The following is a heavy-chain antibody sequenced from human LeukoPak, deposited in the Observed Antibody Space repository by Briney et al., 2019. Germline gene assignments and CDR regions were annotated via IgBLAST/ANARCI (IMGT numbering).Heavy chain of an antibody. CDR1: GGSISSGDYY. D-gene: IGHD6-25*01. CDR2: IYYSGST. J-gene: IGHJ4*02. V-gene: IGHV4-30-4*01. Sequence: SETLSLTCTVSGGSISSGDYYWSWIRQPPGKGLEWIGYIYYSGSTYYNPSLKSRVTISVDTSKNQFSLKLSSVTAADTAVYYCAGGSRGSDFDYWGQGTLVTVSS. CDR3: AGGSRGSDFDY.